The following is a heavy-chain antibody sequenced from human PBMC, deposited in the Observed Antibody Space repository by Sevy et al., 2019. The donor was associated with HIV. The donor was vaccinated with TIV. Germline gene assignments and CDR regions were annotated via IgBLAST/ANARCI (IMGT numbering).Heavy chain of an antibody. CDR3: AKIDDGDFGGIVRV. CDR2: IKQDESEK. Sequence: GSLRLSCAASGFTFNIYWMSWVRQAPGKGLEWVANIKQDESEKHYADSVKGRFTISRDNTKNSLFLQLDTVRDEDSAIYYCAKIDDGDFGGIVRVWGQGTMVTVSS. CDR1: GFTFNIYW. J-gene: IGHJ3*01. V-gene: IGHV3-7*03. D-gene: IGHD2-21*01.